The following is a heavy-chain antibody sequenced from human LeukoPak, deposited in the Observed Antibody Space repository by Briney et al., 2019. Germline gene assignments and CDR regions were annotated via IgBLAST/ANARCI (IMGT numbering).Heavy chain of an antibody. CDR2: ILASGSPT. Sequence: GGSLRLSCAASGFNFNSYTMNWVRQAPGKGLQWVANILASGSPTYYADSVKGRFIVSRDNSKDTVYLQMNSLRVEDTAIYYCAKDLRPDGVDNFDHWGQGILVTVSS. J-gene: IGHJ4*02. CDR1: GFNFNSYT. V-gene: IGHV3-23*01. CDR3: AKDLRPDGVDNFDH. D-gene: IGHD2-8*01.